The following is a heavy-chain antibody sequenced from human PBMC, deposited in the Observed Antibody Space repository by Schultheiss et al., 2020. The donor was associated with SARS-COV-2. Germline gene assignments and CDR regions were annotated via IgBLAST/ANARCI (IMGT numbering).Heavy chain of an antibody. V-gene: IGHV3-74*01. CDR3: ARDRRRLPYYYYYYMDV. D-gene: IGHD4-17*01. J-gene: IGHJ6*03. CDR1: GFTFSSYW. Sequence: LSLTCAASGFTFSSYWMHWVRQAPGKGLVWVSRINSDGSSTSYADSVKGRFTISRDNAKNTLYLQMNSLRAEDTAVYYCARDRRRLPYYYYYYMDVWGKGTTVTVSS. CDR2: INSDGSST.